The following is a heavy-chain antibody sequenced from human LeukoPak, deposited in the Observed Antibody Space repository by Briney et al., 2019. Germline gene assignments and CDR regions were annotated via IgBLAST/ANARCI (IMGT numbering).Heavy chain of an antibody. Sequence: PGGSLRLSCSASGFIFSSYGIHWVRQAPGKGLEGVAFIRYDGSDKYYADSVKGRFTISRDNSKNKVYLQMNSLRTEDTAVYYCAKDSWEVGATSEIDYWGQGTLVTVSS. CDR2: IRYDGSDK. D-gene: IGHD1-26*01. J-gene: IGHJ4*02. CDR1: GFIFSSYG. CDR3: AKDSWEVGATSEIDY. V-gene: IGHV3-30*02.